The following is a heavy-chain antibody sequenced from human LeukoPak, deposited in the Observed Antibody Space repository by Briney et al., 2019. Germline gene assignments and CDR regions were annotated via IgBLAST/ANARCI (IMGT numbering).Heavy chain of an antibody. V-gene: IGHV4-39*01. Sequence: SETLSLTCTVSGGSISSGSYYWGWIRQPPGKGLEWIASVYYSGTTFYSPSLKSRVTISVDTSKNQLSLKLGSVTAADTAVYYCARHPPRDGSAFDYWGQGTLVTVSS. J-gene: IGHJ4*02. CDR1: GGSISSGSYY. CDR2: VYYSGTT. CDR3: ARHPPRDGSAFDY.